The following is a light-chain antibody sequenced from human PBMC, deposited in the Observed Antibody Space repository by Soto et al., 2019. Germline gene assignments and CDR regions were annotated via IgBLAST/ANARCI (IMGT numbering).Light chain of an antibody. CDR3: ATWDRSLSVGV. J-gene: IGLJ2*01. CDR1: SSNIGNNY. CDR2: DND. V-gene: IGLV1-51*01. Sequence: QSVLTQPPSVSAAPGQKVTISCSGSSSNIGNNYVFWYQQLPGTAPKLLIYDNDKRPSGIPDRFSGSKSGTSATLGITGLQTGDEADYYCATWDRSLSVGVFGGWTKVTVL.